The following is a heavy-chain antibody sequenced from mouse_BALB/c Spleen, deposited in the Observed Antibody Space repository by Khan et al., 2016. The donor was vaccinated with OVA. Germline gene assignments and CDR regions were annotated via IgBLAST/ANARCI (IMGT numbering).Heavy chain of an antibody. D-gene: IGHD3-2*02. Sequence: QVQLKESGAELVRPGASVKLSCKTSGYIFTSYWIHWIKQRSGQGLEWIARIYPGTDNSYYNEKFKDKATLTADKSSSTDYMQLSSLKSEDSDVYCCAREEALYHFDHWGQGTTLTVSS. CDR1: GYIFTSYW. CDR2: IYPGTDNS. V-gene: IGHV1-76*01. J-gene: IGHJ2*01. CDR3: AREEALYHFDH.